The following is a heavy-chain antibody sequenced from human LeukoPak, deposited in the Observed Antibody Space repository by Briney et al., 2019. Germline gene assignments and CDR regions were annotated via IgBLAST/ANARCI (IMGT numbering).Heavy chain of an antibody. CDR2: IKRDGGDY. V-gene: IGHV3-7*01. CDR3: AREQTPVIHYYFDS. Sequence: GGSLRLSCAASGFTFSSYWMSWVRQAPGKGLEWVANIKRDGGDYYYVDSVKGRFTISRDNAKNSLYLQMNSLRAEDTAVYYCAREQTPVIHYYFDSWGQGTLVTVSS. CDR1: GFTFSSYW. D-gene: IGHD3-16*02. J-gene: IGHJ4*02.